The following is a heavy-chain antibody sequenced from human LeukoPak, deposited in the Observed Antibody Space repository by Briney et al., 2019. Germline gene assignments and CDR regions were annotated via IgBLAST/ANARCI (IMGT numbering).Heavy chain of an antibody. V-gene: IGHV3-74*01. D-gene: IGHD3-10*01. CDR2: INNDGSST. J-gene: IGHJ6*02. Sequence: PGGSLRLSCAASGFTSSYFWLHWVRQAPGKGLVWVSRINNDGSSTSYADSVKGRFTISRDNAKNTLSLRMNSLRAEDTAVYYCARTPYYYGMDVWGQGTTVTVSS. CDR3: ARTPYYYGMDV. CDR1: GFTSSYFW.